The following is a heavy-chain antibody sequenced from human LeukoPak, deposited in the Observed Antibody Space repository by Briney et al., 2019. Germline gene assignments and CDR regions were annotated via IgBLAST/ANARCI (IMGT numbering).Heavy chain of an antibody. J-gene: IGHJ5*02. CDR3: ARQAGVT. D-gene: IGHD6-19*01. Sequence: GGSLRLSCAVSGFSINNYWMTWYRQAPGKGLECVAHIKGDASEKYYLDSVKGRFTISRDNAKSSLYLQMNSLRAEDTAVYYCARQAGVTWGQGTLVTVSS. V-gene: IGHV3-7*01. CDR1: GFSINNYW. CDR2: IKGDASEK.